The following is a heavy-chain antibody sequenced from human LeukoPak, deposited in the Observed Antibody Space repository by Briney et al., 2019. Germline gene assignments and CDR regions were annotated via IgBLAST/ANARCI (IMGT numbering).Heavy chain of an antibody. V-gene: IGHV3-23*01. CDR2: ISGSGGTT. CDR3: AKGDGYNSAFDI. Sequence: GGSLRLSCAASGFTFSSYAMSRVRQAPGKGLEWVSGISGSGGTTYYADSVKGRFSISRDNSKNTLYLQMNSLRVEDTAVYYCAKGDGYNSAFDIWGQGTMVTVSS. CDR1: GFTFSSYA. D-gene: IGHD5-24*01. J-gene: IGHJ3*02.